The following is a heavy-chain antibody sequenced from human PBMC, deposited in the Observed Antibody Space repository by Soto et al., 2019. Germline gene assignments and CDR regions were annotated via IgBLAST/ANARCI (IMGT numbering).Heavy chain of an antibody. CDR1: GFTFSSYA. CDR2: ISDSGGRT. Sequence: GGSLRLSCAAPGFTFSSYAMTWVRQAPGKGLEWVSTISDSGGRTYYADSVKGRFTISRDNSKNTLYLQMNSLRAEDTAVYYCAKGESFDPWGQGTLVTVSS. CDR3: AKGESFDP. J-gene: IGHJ5*02. V-gene: IGHV3-23*01.